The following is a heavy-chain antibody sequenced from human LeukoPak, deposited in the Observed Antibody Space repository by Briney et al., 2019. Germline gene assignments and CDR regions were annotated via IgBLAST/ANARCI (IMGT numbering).Heavy chain of an antibody. D-gene: IGHD3-3*01. CDR1: GGTLSDYA. J-gene: IGHJ4*02. V-gene: IGHV1-69*13. CDR3: ARHAYYDFWSGAKFDS. Sequence: SVKVSCKASGGTLSDYAISWVRQAPGQGLEWMGGIIPRFGTTNYAQRFQGRVTITADESSSTVYMELSSLRSEDTAVFYCARHAYYDFWSGAKFDSWGQGILVTVSS. CDR2: IIPRFGTT.